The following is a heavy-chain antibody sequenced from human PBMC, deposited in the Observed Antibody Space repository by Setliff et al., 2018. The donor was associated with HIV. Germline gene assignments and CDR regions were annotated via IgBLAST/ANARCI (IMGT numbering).Heavy chain of an antibody. Sequence: PSETLSLTCTVSGASSSSHYWSWIRQPPGKGLEWIGYIYYTGSTNYNPALKSRVTISVDTSKNQFSLKLSSVTAADTAVYYCARGLTYYDVLTGFDYWGQGTLVTVSS. V-gene: IGHV4-59*11. CDR2: IYYTGST. J-gene: IGHJ4*02. CDR3: ARGLTYYDVLTGFDY. CDR1: GASSSSHY. D-gene: IGHD3-9*01.